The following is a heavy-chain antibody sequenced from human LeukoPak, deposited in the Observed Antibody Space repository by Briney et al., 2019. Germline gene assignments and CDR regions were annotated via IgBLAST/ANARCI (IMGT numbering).Heavy chain of an antibody. CDR3: AGTLRRGWYTDFDY. Sequence: SETLSLTCTVSGGSISSSSYYWGWIRQPPGKGLEWIGSIYYSGSTNYNPSLKSRVTISVDTSKNQFSLNLSSVTAADTAVYYCAGTLRRGWYTDFDYWGQGTLVTVSS. D-gene: IGHD6-19*01. J-gene: IGHJ4*02. CDR1: GGSISSSSYY. V-gene: IGHV4-39*07. CDR2: IYYSGST.